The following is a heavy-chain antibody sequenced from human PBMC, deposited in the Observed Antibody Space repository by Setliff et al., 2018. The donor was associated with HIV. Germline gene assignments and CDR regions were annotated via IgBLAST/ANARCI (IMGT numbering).Heavy chain of an antibody. V-gene: IGHV3-66*02. D-gene: IGHD3-3*01. CDR1: GLTVSRNY. CDR3: AREEVRSSFPYCGMDV. Sequence: GGSLILSCAASGLTVSRNYMTWVRQAPGKGLEWVSVIYSGGNTYYADSVKGRFTISRDTAKNTVYLQMNSLRAEDTAVYYCAREEVRSSFPYCGMDVWGQGTTVTVSS. CDR2: IYSGGNT. J-gene: IGHJ6*02.